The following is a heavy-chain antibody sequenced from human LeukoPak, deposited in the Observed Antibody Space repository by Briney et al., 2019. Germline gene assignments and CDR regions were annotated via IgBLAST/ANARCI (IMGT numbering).Heavy chain of an antibody. V-gene: IGHV3-73*01. CDR3: SRYGSSPS. J-gene: IGHJ4*02. Sequence: PGGSLRLSCAASGFTFSDSSVHWVRQASGKGLEWVGRIRSKANNYATLYTASVLGRFTVSRDDAENTAYLQMNSLKTEDTAVYYCSRYGSSPSWGQGTLVTVSS. D-gene: IGHD2-2*01. CDR1: GFTFSDSS. CDR2: IRSKANNYAT.